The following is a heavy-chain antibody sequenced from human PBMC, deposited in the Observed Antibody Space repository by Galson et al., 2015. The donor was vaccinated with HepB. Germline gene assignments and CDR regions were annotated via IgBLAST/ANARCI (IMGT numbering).Heavy chain of an antibody. J-gene: IGHJ4*02. V-gene: IGHV1-18*04. CDR3: ARDFWAYYYDSSGYYPYYFDY. CDR2: ISAYNGNT. CDR1: GYTFINYG. D-gene: IGHD3-22*01. Sequence: SVKVSCKASGYTFINYGISWVRQAPGQGLEWMGWISAYNGNTNYAQNIQGRVTMTTDTSTSTAYMELRSLRSNDTAVYYCARDFWAYYYDSSGYYPYYFDYWGQGTLVTVSS.